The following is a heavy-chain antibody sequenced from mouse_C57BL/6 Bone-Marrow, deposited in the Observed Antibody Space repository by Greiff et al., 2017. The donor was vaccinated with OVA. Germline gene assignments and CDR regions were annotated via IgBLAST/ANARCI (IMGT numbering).Heavy chain of an antibody. Sequence: VQLQQSGPELVKPGASVKISCKASGYAFSSSWMNWVKQRPGKGLEWIGRIYPGDGDTNYNGKFKGKATLTADKSSSTAYMQLSSLTSEDSAVYFCARSSYYSNYPWFAYWGQGTLVTVSA. CDR2: IYPGDGDT. J-gene: IGHJ3*01. V-gene: IGHV1-82*01. CDR1: GYAFSSSW. CDR3: ARSSYYSNYPWFAY. D-gene: IGHD2-5*01.